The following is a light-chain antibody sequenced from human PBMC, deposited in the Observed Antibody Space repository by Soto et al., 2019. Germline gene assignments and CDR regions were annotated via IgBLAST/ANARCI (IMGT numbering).Light chain of an antibody. J-gene: IGLJ1*01. CDR3: CSYAGSPSYV. CDR2: DVS. V-gene: IGLV2-11*01. Sequence: QSALTQPRSVSGSPGQSVTISCTGTSSDVGGYEYVSWYQQHPGKAPKLMIYDVSKRPSGVPDRFSGSRSGNTASLTISGLQTEDEADYYCCSYAGSPSYVFGIGTKVTAL. CDR1: SSDVGGYEY.